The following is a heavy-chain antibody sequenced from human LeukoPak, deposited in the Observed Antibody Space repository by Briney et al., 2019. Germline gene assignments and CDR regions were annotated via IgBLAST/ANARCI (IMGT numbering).Heavy chain of an antibody. CDR2: IYYSGST. CDR1: SGSFRTYY. CDR3: ARDKGDYGDYYWFDP. Sequence: ETLSLTCTVSSGSFRTYYWSWIRQPPGKGLEWSGYIYYSGSTNYNPSLKSRVTISVDTSKNQFSLKLRSVTAADTAVYYCARDKGDYGDYYWFDPWGQGTLVTVSS. D-gene: IGHD4-17*01. J-gene: IGHJ5*02. V-gene: IGHV4-59*01.